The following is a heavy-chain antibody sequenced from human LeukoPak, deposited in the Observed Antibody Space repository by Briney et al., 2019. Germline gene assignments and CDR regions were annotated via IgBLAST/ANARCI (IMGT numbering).Heavy chain of an antibody. CDR2: ISYDGSNK. J-gene: IGHJ4*02. CDR3: AKDRDSSSWYLDY. V-gene: IGHV3-30*18. CDR1: GFTFSSYG. D-gene: IGHD6-13*01. Sequence: GRSLRPSCAASGFTFSSYGMHWVRQAPGKGLEWVAVISYDGSNKYYADSVKGRFTISRDNSKNTLYLQMNSLRAEDTAVYYCAKDRDSSSWYLDYWGQGTLVTVSS.